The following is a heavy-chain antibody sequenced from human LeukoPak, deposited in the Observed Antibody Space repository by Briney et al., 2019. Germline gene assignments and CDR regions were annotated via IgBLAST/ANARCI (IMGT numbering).Heavy chain of an antibody. D-gene: IGHD4-23*01. V-gene: IGHV1-2*06. CDR3: ARGFSDGGNLFDY. CDR2: INPNSGGT. J-gene: IGHJ4*02. Sequence: GSVKVSCKASGYTFTGYYMHWVRQAPGQGLEWMGRINPNSGGTNYAQKFQGRVTMTRDTSISTAYMELSRLRSDDTAVYYCARGFSDGGNLFDYWGQGTLVTVSS. CDR1: GYTFTGYY.